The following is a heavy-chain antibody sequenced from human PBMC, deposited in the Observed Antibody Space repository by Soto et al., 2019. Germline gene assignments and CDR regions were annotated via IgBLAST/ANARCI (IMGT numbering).Heavy chain of an antibody. V-gene: IGHV3-23*01. CDR2: ISGSGGST. CDR1: GFTFSSYA. CDR3: AKEYYYDSSGYNY. D-gene: IGHD3-22*01. J-gene: IGHJ4*02. Sequence: GGSLRLSCAASGFTFSSYAMSWLSQAPGKGLEWVSAISGSGGSTYYADSVKGRFTISRDNSKNTLYLQMNSLRAEDTAVYYCAKEYYYDSSGYNYWGQGTLVTVSS.